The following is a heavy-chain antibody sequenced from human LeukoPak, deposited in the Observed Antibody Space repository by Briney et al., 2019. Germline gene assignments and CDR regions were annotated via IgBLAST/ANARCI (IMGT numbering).Heavy chain of an antibody. CDR2: IYYSGST. CDR1: GGSISSHY. D-gene: IGHD3-10*01. J-gene: IGHJ4*02. Sequence: SETLSLTCTVSGGSISSHYWSWIRQPPGKGLEWIGYIYYSGSTNYNPSLKRRVTISVDASKNQCSLKLSSVTAADTAVYYCARGPASVWFGELLSGYFDYWGQGTLVTVSS. CDR3: ARGPASVWFGELLSGYFDY. V-gene: IGHV4-59*11.